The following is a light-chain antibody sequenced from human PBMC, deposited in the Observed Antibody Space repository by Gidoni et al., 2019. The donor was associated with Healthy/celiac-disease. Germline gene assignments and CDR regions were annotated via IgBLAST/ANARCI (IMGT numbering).Light chain of an antibody. CDR1: QSVSSSY. CDR3: QQFRT. J-gene: IGKJ1*01. V-gene: IGKV3-20*01. Sequence: EIVLTQSPGTLSLSPGERATLSCRASQSVSSSYLAWYQQKPGQAPRLLICGASSRATGIPDRVSGSGSGTDFTLTISRLEPEDFGVYYCQQFRTFGQGTKVEIK. CDR2: GAS.